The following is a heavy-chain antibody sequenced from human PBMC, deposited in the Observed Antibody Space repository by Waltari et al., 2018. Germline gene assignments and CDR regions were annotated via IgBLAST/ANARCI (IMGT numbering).Heavy chain of an antibody. V-gene: IGHV1-8*03. Sequence: QVQLVQSGAEVKKPGASVKVSCKASGYTFTSYDINWVRQATGQGLEWMGWMNPISCNTGYAQKFQRRVTLTRNTSVSTAYMELRSLISEDASVYYCARHPHGSGTDYWGQGTLVTVSS. CDR2: MNPISCNT. D-gene: IGHD3-10*01. J-gene: IGHJ4*02. CDR3: ARHPHGSGTDY. CDR1: GYTFTSYD.